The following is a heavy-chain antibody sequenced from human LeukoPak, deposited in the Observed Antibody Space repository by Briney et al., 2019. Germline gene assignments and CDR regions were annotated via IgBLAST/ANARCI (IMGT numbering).Heavy chain of an antibody. V-gene: IGHV1-18*01. D-gene: IGHD3-3*01. CDR3: ARRYYDFWSGYWWGYFGY. CDR1: GYTFTSYG. J-gene: IGHJ4*02. CDR2: ISAYNGNT. Sequence: ASVKVSCKASGYTFTSYGISWVRQAPGQGLEWMGWISAYNGNTNYAQKLQGRVTMTTDTSTSTAYMELRSLRSDDTAVYYRARRYYDFWSGYWWGYFGYWGQGTLVTVSS.